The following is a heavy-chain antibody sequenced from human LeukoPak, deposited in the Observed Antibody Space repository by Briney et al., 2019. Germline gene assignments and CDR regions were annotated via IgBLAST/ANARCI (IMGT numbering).Heavy chain of an antibody. D-gene: IGHD3-22*01. V-gene: IGHV3-13*05. CDR2: GLAGDP. Sequence: PGGSVRPSCPAPGFTLSGYDMHWVRQIGLAGDPYYPGSVKGPLAISRESAKTSLYLQMNSLRAEDTAVYYCARDRGSGYVDYWGQGTLVTVSS. CDR1: GFTLSGYD. J-gene: IGHJ4*02. CDR3: ARDRGSGYVDY.